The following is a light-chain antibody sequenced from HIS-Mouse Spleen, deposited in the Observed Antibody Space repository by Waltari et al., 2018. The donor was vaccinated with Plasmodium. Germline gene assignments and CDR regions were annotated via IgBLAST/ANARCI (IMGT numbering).Light chain of an antibody. Sequence: SYELTQPPSVSVSPGQTATITCSGANLGAKYACWYQQKPGQSPVLVIYQDSKRPSGIPERFSGSNSGNTATLTISGTQAMDEADYYCQAWDSSTDYVFGTGTKVTVL. CDR3: QAWDSSTDYV. J-gene: IGLJ1*01. CDR2: QDS. CDR1: NLGAKY. V-gene: IGLV3-1*01.